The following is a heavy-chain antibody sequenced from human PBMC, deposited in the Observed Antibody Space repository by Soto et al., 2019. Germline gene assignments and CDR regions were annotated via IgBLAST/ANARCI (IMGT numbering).Heavy chain of an antibody. CDR3: ARVPVR. V-gene: IGHV4-4*02. D-gene: IGHD2-2*01. CDR1: ADSITGDNW. J-gene: IGHJ4*02. Sequence: SETLSLTCAVSADSITGDNWWRCRRQPPGKELECIGDIYHSGTTNYNPSLKSRVTISIDRTKNQFSLKLTSVTAADTAVYYCARVPVRWGQAILVTVSS. CDR2: IYHSGTT.